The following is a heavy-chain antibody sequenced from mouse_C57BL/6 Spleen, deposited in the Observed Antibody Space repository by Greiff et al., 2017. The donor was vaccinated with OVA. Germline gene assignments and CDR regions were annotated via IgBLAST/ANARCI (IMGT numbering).Heavy chain of an antibody. D-gene: IGHD2-4*01. Sequence: QVHVKQPGAELVKPGASVKMSCKASGYTFTSYWITWVKQRPGQGLEWIGDIYPGSGSTNYNEKFKSKATLTVDTSSSTAYMQLSSLTSEDSAVYYCAREDDYDEDSSFAYWGQGTLVTVSA. V-gene: IGHV1-55*01. CDR3: AREDDYDEDSSFAY. CDR1: GYTFTSYW. J-gene: IGHJ3*01. CDR2: IYPGSGST.